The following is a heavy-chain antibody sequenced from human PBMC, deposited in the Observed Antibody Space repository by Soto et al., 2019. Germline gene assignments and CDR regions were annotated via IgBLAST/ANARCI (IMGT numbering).Heavy chain of an antibody. J-gene: IGHJ4*02. Sequence: PVGSLRLSCVGSGFTFSRHAITWVRQAPGKGLEWVSTLGTIGAFYADSVRGRFTISRDDSKSTVELQMNGLRAEDTAIYYCARDLTTHDLWGQGTVVTVSS. CDR1: GFTFSRHA. CDR2: LGTIGA. CDR3: ARDLTTHDL. V-gene: IGHV3-23*01.